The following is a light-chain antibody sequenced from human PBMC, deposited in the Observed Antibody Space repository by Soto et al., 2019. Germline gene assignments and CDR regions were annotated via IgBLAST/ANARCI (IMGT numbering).Light chain of an antibody. Sequence: QSVLTQPASVSGSPGQSITISCTGASSDVGVYNYVSWYQQHPGKAPQLMIYDVTNRPSGVSNRFSGSKSGNTASLTISGLQAEDEASYYCSSYTSSSNTLVVFGGGTKVTVL. CDR3: SSYTSSSNTLVV. CDR2: DVT. CDR1: SSDVGVYNY. J-gene: IGLJ3*02. V-gene: IGLV2-14*01.